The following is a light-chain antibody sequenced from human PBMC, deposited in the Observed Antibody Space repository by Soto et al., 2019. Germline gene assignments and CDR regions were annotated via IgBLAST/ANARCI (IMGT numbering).Light chain of an antibody. J-gene: IGLJ2*01. CDR2: EVS. CDR1: SNDVGGYNY. Sequence: QSALTQPASVSGSPGQSITISCTGTSNDVGGYNYVSWYQQHPGTAPKLMIYEVSNRPSGISDRFSGSKSDNTASLTISGLQAEDEADYYCTSYRSINTLVFGGGTNLTVL. CDR3: TSYRSINTLV. V-gene: IGLV2-14*01.